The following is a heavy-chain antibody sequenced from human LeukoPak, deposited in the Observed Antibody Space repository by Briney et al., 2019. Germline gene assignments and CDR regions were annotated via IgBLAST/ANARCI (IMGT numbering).Heavy chain of an antibody. V-gene: IGHV3-30-3*01. J-gene: IGHJ6*02. D-gene: IGHD5-18*01. CDR3: ARGMGTPRELNYGMDV. Sequence: GGSLRLSCAASGFTFSSYAMYWVRQAPGKGLQGVAFMSYDGGKKYYADSVKGRFTISRDNSKNTLYLQMNNLRAEDTAVYYCARGMGTPRELNYGMDVWGQGTMVTDSS. CDR1: GFTFSSYA. CDR2: MSYDGGKK.